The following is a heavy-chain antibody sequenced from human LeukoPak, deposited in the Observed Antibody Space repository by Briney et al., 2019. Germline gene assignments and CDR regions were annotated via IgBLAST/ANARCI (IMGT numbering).Heavy chain of an antibody. V-gene: IGHV4-59*01. Sequence: SETLSLTCTVSGGSISSYYWSWIRQPPGKGLEWIGYIYYSGSTNYNPSLKSRVTISVDTSKNQFSLKLSSVTAADTAVHYCARDGAVAGTVAFDIWGQGTMVTVSS. CDR3: ARDGAVAGTVAFDI. D-gene: IGHD6-19*01. CDR2: IYYSGST. J-gene: IGHJ3*02. CDR1: GGSISSYY.